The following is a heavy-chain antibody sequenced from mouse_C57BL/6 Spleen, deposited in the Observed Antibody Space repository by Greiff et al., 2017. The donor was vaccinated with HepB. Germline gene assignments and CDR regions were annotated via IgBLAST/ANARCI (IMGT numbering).Heavy chain of an antibody. V-gene: IGHV1-18*01. Sequence: VQLQQSGPELVKPGASVKIPCKASGYTFTDYNMDWVKQSHGESLEWIGDINPNNGGTIYNQKFKGKATLTVDKSSSTAYMELRSLTSEDTAVYYCARSALSNYDAMDYWGQGTSVTVSS. CDR2: INPNNGGT. J-gene: IGHJ4*01. CDR1: GYTFTDYN. CDR3: ARSALSNYDAMDY. D-gene: IGHD2-5*01.